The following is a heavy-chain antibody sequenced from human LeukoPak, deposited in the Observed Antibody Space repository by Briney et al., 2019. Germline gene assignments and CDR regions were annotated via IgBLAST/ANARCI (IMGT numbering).Heavy chain of an antibody. CDR2: INHSGST. CDR3: ARESAAGTLDY. Sequence: SETLSLTCAVYGGSFSGYYWSWIRQPPGKGLEWIGEINHSGSTNYNPSLKSRVTISVDTSKNQFSLKLSSVTAADTTVYYCARESAAGTLDYWGQGTLVTVSS. CDR1: GGSFSGYY. D-gene: IGHD6-13*01. V-gene: IGHV4-34*01. J-gene: IGHJ4*02.